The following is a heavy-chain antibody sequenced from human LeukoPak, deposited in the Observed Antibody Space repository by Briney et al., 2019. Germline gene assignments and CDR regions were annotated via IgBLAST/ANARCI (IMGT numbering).Heavy chain of an antibody. V-gene: IGHV3-23*01. J-gene: IGHJ4*02. Sequence: GGSLRLSCAASGFTFSSYAMSWVRQAPGKGLEWVSAISGSGGSTYYADSVKGRFTISRDNSKNTLYLQMNSLRAEDTAVYYCAKARGGHHYYDSSGYYYLDYWGQGTLVTVSS. CDR3: AKARGGHHYYDSSGYYYLDY. CDR2: ISGSGGST. CDR1: GFTFSSYA. D-gene: IGHD3-22*01.